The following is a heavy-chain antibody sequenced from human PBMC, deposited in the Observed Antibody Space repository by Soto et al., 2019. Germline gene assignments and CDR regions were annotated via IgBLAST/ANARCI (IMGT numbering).Heavy chain of an antibody. Sequence: QITLRESGPTLVKPTQTLTLTCTFSGFSLTTSGVGVGWIRQPPGKALEWLALIYWNDDERYSPSLESRLRISKDTSANQVVLKMTDMDPADTATYFCAHSRDPNSALLSGYYCGFDVWGQGTMVTVSS. CDR3: AHSRDPNSALLSGYYCGFDV. CDR2: IYWNDDE. V-gene: IGHV2-5*01. CDR1: GFSLTTSGVG. D-gene: IGHD3-3*01. J-gene: IGHJ3*01.